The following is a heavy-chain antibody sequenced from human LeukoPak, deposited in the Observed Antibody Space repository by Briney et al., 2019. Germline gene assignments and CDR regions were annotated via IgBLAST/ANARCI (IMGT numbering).Heavy chain of an antibody. J-gene: IGHJ3*02. CDR1: GFTFSSYG. D-gene: IGHD1-26*01. V-gene: IGHV3-30*18. CDR2: ISNDGSKK. Sequence: GGSLRLSCAASGFTFSSYGMHWVRQAPGKGHEWVAVISNDGSKKYYVDSVKGRFTISRDNSKNTLYLQMSSLRAEDTALYYCAKKRELLDAFDIWGQGTMVTVSS. CDR3: AKKRELLDAFDI.